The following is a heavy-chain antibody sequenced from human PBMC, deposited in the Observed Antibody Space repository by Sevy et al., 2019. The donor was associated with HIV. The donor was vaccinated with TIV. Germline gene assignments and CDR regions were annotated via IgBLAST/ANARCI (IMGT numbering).Heavy chain of an antibody. J-gene: IGHJ2*01. Sequence: SETLSLTCTISGGSISSSSYYWGWIRQPPGKGLEWMGSLYSTGATSYNPSLECRVTVSADTSRNRFCLKLDSVSAADTAVYYCATPLPSGWYEGTGGYFDLWGRSTLVTASS. CDR1: GGSISSSSYY. CDR2: LYSTGAT. D-gene: IGHD6-19*01. CDR3: ATPLPSGWYEGTGGYFDL. V-gene: IGHV4-39*01.